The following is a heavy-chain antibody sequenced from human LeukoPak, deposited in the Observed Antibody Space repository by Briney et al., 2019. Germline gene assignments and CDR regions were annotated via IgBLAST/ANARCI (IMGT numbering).Heavy chain of an antibody. Sequence: NPGGSLRLSCAASGFTFSRYSMNWFRQAPGKVLEWVSSISTSSSYIYYADSVKGRFTISRDNAKNSLYLQMNSLRAEDTAVYYCARGISDYWGQGTLVTVSS. CDR3: ARGISDY. J-gene: IGHJ4*02. V-gene: IGHV3-21*06. CDR2: ISTSSSYI. CDR1: GFTFSRYS.